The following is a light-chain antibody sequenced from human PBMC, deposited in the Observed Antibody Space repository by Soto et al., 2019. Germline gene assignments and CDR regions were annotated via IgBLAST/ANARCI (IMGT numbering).Light chain of an antibody. CDR3: LSSAGSNNIEV. Sequence: QSALTQPPSASGSPGQSVTISCTGTSSDVGGYNYVSWYQQHPVKAPKLMIYAVSKRPSGVPDRISASKSGNTASLTVTGLQSDDEADYYCLSSAGSNNIEVFGEGTKLTVL. V-gene: IGLV2-8*01. J-gene: IGLJ2*01. CDR1: SSDVGGYNY. CDR2: AVS.